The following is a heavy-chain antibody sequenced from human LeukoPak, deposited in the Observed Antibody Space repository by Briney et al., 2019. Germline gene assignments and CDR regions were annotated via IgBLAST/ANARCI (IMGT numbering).Heavy chain of an antibody. CDR3: ARGSGSFSGGFDY. D-gene: IGHD1-26*01. V-gene: IGHV3-33*08. Sequence: GGSLRLSCAASGFTFSRFTMNWVRQTPGKGLEWVAIIWSDGSNKYYADSVKGRFTISRDNSKNTLYLQMNSLRAEDTAVYYCARGSGSFSGGFDYWGQGTLVTVSS. CDR2: IWSDGSNK. CDR1: GFTFSRFT. J-gene: IGHJ4*02.